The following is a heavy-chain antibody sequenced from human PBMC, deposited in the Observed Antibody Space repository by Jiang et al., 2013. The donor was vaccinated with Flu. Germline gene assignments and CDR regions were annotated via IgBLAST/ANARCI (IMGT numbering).Heavy chain of an antibody. V-gene: IGHV7-4-1*02. CDR3: ARERTREVTSDY. D-gene: IGHD4-11*01. Sequence: APGQGLEWMGWINTNTGNPTYAQGFTGRFVFSLDTSVSTAYLQISSLKAEDTAVYYCARERTREVTSDYWGPGNPGHRLL. CDR2: INTNTGNP. J-gene: IGHJ4*02.